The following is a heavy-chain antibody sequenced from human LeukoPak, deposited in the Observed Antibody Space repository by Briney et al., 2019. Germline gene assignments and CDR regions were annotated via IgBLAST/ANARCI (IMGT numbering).Heavy chain of an antibody. CDR1: GFTVSSNY. CDR3: AKDTYYYGSGSFGEFDY. CDR2: ISGSSGST. D-gene: IGHD3-10*01. Sequence: GGSLRLSCAASGFTVSSNYMSWVRHAPGKGLEWVSAISGSSGSTYYADSVKGRFTISRDNSKNTLYLQMNSLRAEDTAVYYCAKDTYYYGSGSFGEFDYWGQGTLVTVSS. V-gene: IGHV3-23*01. J-gene: IGHJ4*02.